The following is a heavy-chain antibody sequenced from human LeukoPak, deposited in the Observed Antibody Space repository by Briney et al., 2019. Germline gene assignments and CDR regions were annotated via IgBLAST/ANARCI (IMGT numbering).Heavy chain of an antibody. Sequence: GGSLRLSCAASGFFFSNSGMHWVRQAPGKRLEWVAVIWYDGSNKYYADSVKGRLTISRDNSKNTLYLQMNSLRAEDTAVYYCAREGNYYGSGTLMDVWGQGTTVTVSS. J-gene: IGHJ6*02. CDR3: AREGNYYGSGTLMDV. V-gene: IGHV3-33*08. D-gene: IGHD3-10*01. CDR1: GFFFSNSG. CDR2: IWYDGSNK.